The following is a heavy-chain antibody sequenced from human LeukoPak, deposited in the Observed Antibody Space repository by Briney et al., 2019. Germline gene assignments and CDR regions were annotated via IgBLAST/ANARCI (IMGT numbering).Heavy chain of an antibody. D-gene: IGHD3-22*01. J-gene: IGHJ2*01. CDR1: GFSVSSNY. CDR2: MYSGGRT. V-gene: IGHV3-66*02. Sequence: PGGSLRLSCAASGFSVSSNYVSWVRQAPGKGLEWVSVMYSGGRTYYADSVKGRFIISRDNSKNTLYLQVNSLRPEDTAVYYCTRAFYFDSSDYLGDWYFDLWGRGTLVTVSA. CDR3: TRAFYFDSSDYLGDWYFDL.